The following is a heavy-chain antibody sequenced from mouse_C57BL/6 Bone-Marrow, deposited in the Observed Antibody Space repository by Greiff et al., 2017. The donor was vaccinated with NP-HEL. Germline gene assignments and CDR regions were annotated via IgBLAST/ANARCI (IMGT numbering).Heavy chain of an antibody. CDR3: ARRPYYGSSYDYAMDY. CDR2: ISTCAGST. CDR1: GFTFMHYY. D-gene: IGHD1-1*01. J-gene: IGHJ4*01. V-gene: IGHV5-12*01. Sequence: EVKLVESGGGLVHPGGSLKLSCAASGFTFMHYYMPVGGHTHPPRLSFFSSISTCAGSTYYPDTVKGRFTISRDNAKNTLYLQMSRLKSEDTAMYYCARRPYYGSSYDYAMDYWGQGTSVTVSS.